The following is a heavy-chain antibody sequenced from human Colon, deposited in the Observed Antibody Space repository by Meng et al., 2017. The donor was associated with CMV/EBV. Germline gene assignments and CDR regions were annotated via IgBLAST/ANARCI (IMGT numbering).Heavy chain of an antibody. V-gene: IGHV1-8*03. Sequence: ASVPVSCKASGYTFTSYDINWVRQATGQGLEWMGWMNPNSGNTGYAQKFQGRVTITRNTSISTAYMELSSLTSGDTAVYYCARCGIGGAQQSGYWLAPWGQGTQVTVSS. CDR3: ARCGIGGAQQSGYWLAP. D-gene: IGHD1-26*01. J-gene: IGHJ5*02. CDR2: MNPNSGNT. CDR1: GYTFTSYD.